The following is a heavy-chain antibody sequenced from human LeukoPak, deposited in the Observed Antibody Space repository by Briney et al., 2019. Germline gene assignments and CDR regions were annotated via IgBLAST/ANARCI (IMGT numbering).Heavy chain of an antibody. CDR2: ISAYNGNT. Sequence: ASVRVSCKASGYTFTSYGISWVRQAPGQGLEWMGWISAYNGNTNYAQKLQGRVTMTTDTSTSTAYMELRSLRSDDTAMYYCARDPDILTGYSPDYWGQGTLVTVSS. J-gene: IGHJ4*02. V-gene: IGHV1-18*01. CDR3: ARDPDILTGYSPDY. CDR1: GYTFTSYG. D-gene: IGHD3-9*01.